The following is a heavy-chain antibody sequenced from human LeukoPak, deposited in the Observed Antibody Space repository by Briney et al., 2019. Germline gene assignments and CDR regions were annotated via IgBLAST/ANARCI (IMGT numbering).Heavy chain of an antibody. V-gene: IGHV4-38-2*01. Sequence: PSETLSLTCAGSGYSISSGYDWGWIRQPPVKGREWTGGIYDSGSTYYDASVKSRVTISVDTSKNQFSPKLSCVNAAETAVESCATHSPPLLVPAAWVAVEIWGQVTMVTVSS. D-gene: IGHD2-2*01. CDR1: GYSISSGYD. J-gene: IGHJ3*02. CDR2: IYDSGST. CDR3: ATHSPPLLVPAAWVAVEI.